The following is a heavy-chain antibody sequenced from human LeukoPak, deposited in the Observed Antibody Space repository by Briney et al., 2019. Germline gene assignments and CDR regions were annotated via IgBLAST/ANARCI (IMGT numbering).Heavy chain of an antibody. CDR3: ARVLYVSGSRIVIPFRY. J-gene: IGHJ4*02. D-gene: IGHD3-16*02. CDR2: MNPNSGNT. V-gene: IGHV1-8*03. CDR1: GYTFTSYD. Sequence: GASVKVSCKASGYTFTSYDINWVRQATGQGLEWMGWMNPNSGNTGYAQKFQGRVTITRNTSISTAYIELSSLRSEDTAVYYCARVLYVSGSRIVIPFRYWGQGTLVTVSS.